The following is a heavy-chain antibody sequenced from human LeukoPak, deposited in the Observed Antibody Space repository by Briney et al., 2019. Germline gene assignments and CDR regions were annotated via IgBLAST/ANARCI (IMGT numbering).Heavy chain of an antibody. Sequence: PSQTLSLTCAVSGGSISSGGYSWSWIRQPPGKGLEWIGYIYYSGSTNYNPSLKGRVTISVDTSKNQFSLKLSSVTAADTAVYYCARPIVKYQSLHAFDIWGQGTMVTVSS. CDR3: ARPIVKYQSLHAFDI. CDR1: GGSISSGGYS. J-gene: IGHJ3*02. D-gene: IGHD3-16*02. CDR2: IYYSGST. V-gene: IGHV4-30-4*07.